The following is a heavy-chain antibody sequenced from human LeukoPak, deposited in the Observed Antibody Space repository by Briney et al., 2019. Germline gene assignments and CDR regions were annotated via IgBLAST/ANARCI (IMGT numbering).Heavy chain of an antibody. V-gene: IGHV1-18*01. CDR1: GYTFTSYG. J-gene: IGHJ5*02. D-gene: IGHD3-9*01. CDR2: ISAYSGNT. CDR3: ARGLGLNLNWFDP. Sequence: VASVKVFCKASGYTFTSYGISWVRQAPGQGLEWMGWISAYSGNTNYAQKLQGRVTMTTDTSTSTAYMELRSMRSDDTAVYYCARGLGLNLNWFDPWGQGTLVTVSS.